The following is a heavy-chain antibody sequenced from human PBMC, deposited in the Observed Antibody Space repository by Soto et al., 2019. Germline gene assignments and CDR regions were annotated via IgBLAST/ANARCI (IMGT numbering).Heavy chain of an antibody. V-gene: IGHV4-59*01. CDR2: IYYSGST. J-gene: IGHJ4*02. CDR3: ARGTIEQWDYFDY. CDR1: GGSISSYY. Sequence: SETLSLTCTVSGGSISSYYWSWIRQPPGKGLEWIGYIYYSGSTNYNPSLKSRVTISVDRSKNQSSLKLSSVTAADTAVYYCARGTIEQWDYFDYWGQGTMVTVSS. D-gene: IGHD1-26*01.